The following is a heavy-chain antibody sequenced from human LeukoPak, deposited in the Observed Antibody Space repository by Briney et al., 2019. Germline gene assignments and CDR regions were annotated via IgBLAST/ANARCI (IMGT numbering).Heavy chain of an antibody. J-gene: IGHJ4*02. V-gene: IGHV3-53*01. D-gene: IGHD1-26*01. CDR2: IYSGGST. CDR3: ARDLIVGATLGSDY. CDR1: GFTVSSNY. Sequence: GGSLRLSCAASGFTVSSNYMSWVRQAPGQGLEWVSVIYSGGSTYYADSVKGRFTISRDNSKNTLYLQMNSLRAEDTAVYYCARDLIVGATLGSDYWGQGTLVTVSS.